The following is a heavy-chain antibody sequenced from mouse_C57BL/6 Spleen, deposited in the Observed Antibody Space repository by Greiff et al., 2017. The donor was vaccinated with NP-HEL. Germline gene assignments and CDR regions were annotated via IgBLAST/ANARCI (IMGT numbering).Heavy chain of an antibody. CDR1: GYSITSGYY. D-gene: IGHD1-1*01. CDR3: ARGDYGSSYWWYFDV. J-gene: IGHJ1*03. V-gene: IGHV3-6*01. Sequence: EVKLVESGPGLVKPSQSLSLTCSVTGYSITSGYYWNWIRQFPGNKLEWMGYISYDGSNNYNPSLKNRISITRDTSKNQFFLKLNSVTTEDTATYYCARGDYGSSYWWYFDVWGTGTTVTVSS. CDR2: ISYDGSN.